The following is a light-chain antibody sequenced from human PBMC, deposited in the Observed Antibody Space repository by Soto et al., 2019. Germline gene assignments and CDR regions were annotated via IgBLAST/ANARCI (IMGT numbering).Light chain of an antibody. Sequence: DIVMTQSPDSLAVSLGERATINCKSSQSVLYSSNNKNYLAWYQQKPGQPPKLLIYLASTRESGVTDRFSGSGSGTDFTLTISSLQAEDVAVYYCQQYYSTPYTFGQGTKLEIK. CDR1: QSVLYSSNNKNY. V-gene: IGKV4-1*01. J-gene: IGKJ2*01. CDR3: QQYYSTPYT. CDR2: LAS.